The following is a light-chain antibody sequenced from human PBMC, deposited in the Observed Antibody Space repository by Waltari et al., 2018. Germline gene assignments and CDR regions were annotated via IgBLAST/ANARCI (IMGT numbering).Light chain of an antibody. CDR3: QQRSNWPPT. Sequence: EIVLTQSPATLSLSPGERATLSCRASQSVISSLAWYQQKPGQAPRLLIYDASNRATGIPARFSGSGSGTDFTLTISSLEPEDFAVYYCQQRSNWPPTFGGGTKVEIK. CDR1: QSVISS. CDR2: DAS. V-gene: IGKV3-11*01. J-gene: IGKJ4*01.